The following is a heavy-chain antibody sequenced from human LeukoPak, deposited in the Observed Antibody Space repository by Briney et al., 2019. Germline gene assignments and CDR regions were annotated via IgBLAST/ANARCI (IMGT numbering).Heavy chain of an antibody. CDR2: IYYSGST. CDR3: ARAPIDYDFWSGYLDI. V-gene: IGHV4-59*01. J-gene: IGHJ3*02. Sequence: PSETVSLTCTVSGGSISSYYWSWIRQPPGKGLEWIGYIYYSGSTNYNPSLKSRVTISVDTSKNQFSLKLSSVTAADTAVYYCARAPIDYDFWSGYLDIWGQGTMVTVSS. CDR1: GGSISSYY. D-gene: IGHD3-3*01.